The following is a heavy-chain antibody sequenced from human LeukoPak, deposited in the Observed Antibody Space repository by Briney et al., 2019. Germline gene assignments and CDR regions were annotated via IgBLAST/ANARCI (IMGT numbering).Heavy chain of an antibody. Sequence: GASVKVSCKVSGYSLSELSVHWVRQAPGIGLEWMGGFTPEHGETTYAQTFHGRVTMTEDTSTGTAYMELSSLRSDDTAMYYCATGDYGGIYFDFWGRGTLVTVSP. V-gene: IGHV1-24*01. J-gene: IGHJ4*02. D-gene: IGHD4-23*01. CDR3: ATGDYGGIYFDF. CDR2: FTPEHGET. CDR1: GYSLSELS.